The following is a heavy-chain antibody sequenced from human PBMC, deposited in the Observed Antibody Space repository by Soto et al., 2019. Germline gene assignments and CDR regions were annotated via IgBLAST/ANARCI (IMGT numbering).Heavy chain of an antibody. CDR1: GYTFTSYG. Sequence: GASVKVSCKASGYTFTSYGISWVRQAPGQGLEWVGWISAYNGNTNYAQKLQGRVTMTTDTSTSTAYMELRSLRSDDTAVYYCARDVLRFLEWSSPYYYYYGMDVWGQGTTVTVSS. V-gene: IGHV1-18*01. J-gene: IGHJ6*02. CDR2: ISAYNGNT. D-gene: IGHD3-3*01. CDR3: ARDVLRFLEWSSPYYYYYGMDV.